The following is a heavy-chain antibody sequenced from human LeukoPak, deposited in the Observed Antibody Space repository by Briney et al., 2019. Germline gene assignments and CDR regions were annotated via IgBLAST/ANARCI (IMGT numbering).Heavy chain of an antibody. J-gene: IGHJ6*02. CDR1: GFTFSSYS. CDR3: ARAGSKTTPKLGNYGMDV. D-gene: IGHD4-17*01. Sequence: GGSLRLSCAASGFTFSSYSMNWVRQAPGKGLEWVSSISSSSSYIYYADSVKGRFTISRDNAKNSLYLQMNSLRAEDTAVYYCARAGSKTTPKLGNYGMDVWGQGTTVTVSS. V-gene: IGHV3-21*01. CDR2: ISSSSSYI.